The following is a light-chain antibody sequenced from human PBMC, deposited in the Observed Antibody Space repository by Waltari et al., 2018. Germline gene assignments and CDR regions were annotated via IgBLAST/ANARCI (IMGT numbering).Light chain of an antibody. CDR1: RSDVGGYDY. CDR3: SSYAGINNLV. J-gene: IGLJ3*02. V-gene: IGLV2-8*01. Sequence: QSALTQPPSASGSPRQSVTISCTGTRSDVGGYDYVSWYQQHPGKAPKPMIYDVSKRPSGVPDRFSGSKSGNTASLTVSGLQADDEADYYCSSYAGINNLVFGGGTKLTVL. CDR2: DVS.